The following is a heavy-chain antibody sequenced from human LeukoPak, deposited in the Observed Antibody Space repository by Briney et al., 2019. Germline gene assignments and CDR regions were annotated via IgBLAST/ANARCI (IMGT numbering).Heavy chain of an antibody. CDR3: ARHARWFDP. J-gene: IGHJ5*02. V-gene: IGHV3-30*03. CDR1: GFTFSSYG. Sequence: TGGSLRLSCAASGFTFSSYGMHWVRQAPGKGLEWVAVISYDGSNKYYPDSVKGRFTISRDNSKNTLYLQMNSLRAEDTAVYYCARHARWFDPWGQGTLVTVSS. CDR2: ISYDGSNK.